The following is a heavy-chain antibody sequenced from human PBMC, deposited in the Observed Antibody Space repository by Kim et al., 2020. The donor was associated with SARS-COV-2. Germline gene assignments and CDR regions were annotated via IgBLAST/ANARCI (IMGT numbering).Heavy chain of an antibody. Sequence: GGSLRLSCAASGFTVSSNYMSWVRQAPGKGLEWVSVIYSGGSTYYADSVKGRFTISRDNSKNTLYLQMNSLRAEDTAVYYCAGDKPSSDYDMLTGYPSRYDYYGRDVGGQGTTVTVSS. D-gene: IGHD3-9*01. CDR1: GFTVSSNY. CDR2: IYSGGST. V-gene: IGHV3-53*01. CDR3: AGDKPSSDYDMLTGYPSRYDYYGRDV. J-gene: IGHJ6*02.